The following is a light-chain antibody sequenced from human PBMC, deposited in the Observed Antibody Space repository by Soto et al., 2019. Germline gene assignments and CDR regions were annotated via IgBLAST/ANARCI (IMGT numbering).Light chain of an antibody. CDR1: RTDVDGHDY. V-gene: IGLV2-14*03. Sequence: QSVLTQPASVSGSPGQSITISCTGTRTDVDGHDYVSWYQQHPGQATKLIIFDVHNRPSGVSSRFSGSKSGDTASLTISGLQAEDDGDYYCGSYTASASFYVSGTGTKMTDL. CDR2: DVH. J-gene: IGLJ1*01. CDR3: GSYTASASFYV.